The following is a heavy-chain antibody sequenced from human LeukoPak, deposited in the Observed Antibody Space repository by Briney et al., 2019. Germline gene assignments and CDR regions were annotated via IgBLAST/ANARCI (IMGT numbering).Heavy chain of an antibody. Sequence: GGSLRLSCAASGFTFSSYGMNWVRQAPGKGLEWVGIVSYDGSDKYYADTVKGRFTISRDNSKNTLYLQMNSLRAEDTAVYFCAKEGVLERYLYYGMDVWGQGTTVTVSS. CDR1: GFTFSSYG. D-gene: IGHD1-1*01. CDR3: AKEGVLERYLYYGMDV. CDR2: VSYDGSDK. V-gene: IGHV3-30*18. J-gene: IGHJ6*02.